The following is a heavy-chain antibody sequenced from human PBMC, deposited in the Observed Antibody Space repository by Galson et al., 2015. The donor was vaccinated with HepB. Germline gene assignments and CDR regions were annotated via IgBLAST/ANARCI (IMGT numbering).Heavy chain of an antibody. V-gene: IGHV1-18*04. CDR2: ISAYNGNT. J-gene: IGHJ4*02. Sequence: SVKVSCKASGYTFTSYGISWVRQAPGQGLEWMGWISAYNGNTNYAQKLQGRVTMTTDTSTSTAYMGLRSLRSDDTAVYYCARDVRLGGYSGYEPFDYWGPGTLLTVSS. CDR1: GYTFTSYG. CDR3: ARDVRLGGYSGYEPFDY. D-gene: IGHD5-12*01.